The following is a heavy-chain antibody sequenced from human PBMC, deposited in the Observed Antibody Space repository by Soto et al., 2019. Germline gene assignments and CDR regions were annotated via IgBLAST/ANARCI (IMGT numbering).Heavy chain of an antibody. D-gene: IGHD3-10*01. CDR2: IKQDGSEK. V-gene: IGHV3-7*05. CDR1: GFTFSSYW. J-gene: IGHJ3*02. CDR3: ARDRNTYYYGSGSYYQDAFDI. Sequence: GGSLRLSCAASGFTFSSYWMSWVRQAPGKGLEWVANIKQDGSEKYYVDSVKGRFTISRDNAKNSLYLQMNSLRAEDTAVYYCARDRNTYYYGSGSYYQDAFDIWGQGTMVTVSS.